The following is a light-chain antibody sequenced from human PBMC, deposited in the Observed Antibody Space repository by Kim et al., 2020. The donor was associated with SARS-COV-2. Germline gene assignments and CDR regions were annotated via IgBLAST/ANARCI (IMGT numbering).Light chain of an antibody. CDR2: DVS. CDR1: SSDVGGYND. J-gene: IGLJ2*01. Sequence: QSITISCTGTSSDVGGYNDVSWYQQHPGKAPKRMIYDVSNRPSGVSNRFSGSKSGNTASLTISGLQAEDEADYYCSSYTSSSTLVVFGGGTQLTVL. CDR3: SSYTSSSTLVV. V-gene: IGLV2-14*03.